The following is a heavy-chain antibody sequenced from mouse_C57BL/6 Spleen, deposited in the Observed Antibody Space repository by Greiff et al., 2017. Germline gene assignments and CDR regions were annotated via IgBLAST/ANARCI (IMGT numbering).Heavy chain of an antibody. CDR3: ANYYGSSYEDYAMDY. Sequence: EVQLQQSGPELVKPGASVKISCKASGYSFTDYNMNWVKQSNGKSLEWIGVINPNYGTTSYNQKFKGKATLTVDQSSSTAYMQLNSLTSEDSAVYYCANYYGSSYEDYAMDYWGQGTSVTVSS. V-gene: IGHV1-39*01. CDR2: INPNYGTT. D-gene: IGHD1-1*01. J-gene: IGHJ4*01. CDR1: GYSFTDYN.